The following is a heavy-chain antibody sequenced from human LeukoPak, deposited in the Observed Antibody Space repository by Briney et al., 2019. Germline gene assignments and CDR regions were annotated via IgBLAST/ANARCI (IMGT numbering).Heavy chain of an antibody. V-gene: IGHV4-59*01. D-gene: IGHD3-10*01. J-gene: IGHJ5*02. CDR2: IYYSGSS. CDR3: ARRRYYASGRNRYNWFDP. CDR1: GGSISSYY. Sequence: SETLSLTCTVSGGSISSYYWSWIRQPPGKGLEWIGYIYYSGSSNYNPSLKSPVTISVDTSKNQFSLKLSSVTAADTAVYYCARRRYYASGRNRYNWFDPCGQGTLVTLSS.